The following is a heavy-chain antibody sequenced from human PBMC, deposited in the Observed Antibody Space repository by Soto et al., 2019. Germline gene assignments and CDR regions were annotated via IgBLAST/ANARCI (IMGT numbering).Heavy chain of an antibody. J-gene: IGHJ4*02. CDR1: GFTFSDYY. D-gene: IGHD1-26*01. Sequence: PGGSLRLSCAASGFTFSDYYMSWIRQAPGKGLEWVSYISSSGNTIYYADSVKGRFAISRDNAKNSLYLQMNSLRAEDTAVYYCAGNSGTYFTYFDYWGQGTLVTGLL. CDR2: ISSSGNTI. V-gene: IGHV3-11*01. CDR3: AGNSGTYFTYFDY.